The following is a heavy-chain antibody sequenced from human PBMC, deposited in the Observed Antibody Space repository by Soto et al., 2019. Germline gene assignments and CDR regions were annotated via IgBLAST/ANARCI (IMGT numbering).Heavy chain of an antibody. D-gene: IGHD3-10*02. J-gene: IGHJ4*02. Sequence: QVQLQESGPGLVKPSGTLSLTCAVSGGSISSSNWWSWVRQPPGKGLEWIGEIYHSGSTNYNPSLKSRVTRSVDKSKNQFSLRLSSWPAADTAVYYWAGRGGGVRGFDYWGQGTLVTVSS. CDR2: IYHSGST. V-gene: IGHV4-4*02. CDR3: AGRGGGVRGFDY. CDR1: GGSISSSNW.